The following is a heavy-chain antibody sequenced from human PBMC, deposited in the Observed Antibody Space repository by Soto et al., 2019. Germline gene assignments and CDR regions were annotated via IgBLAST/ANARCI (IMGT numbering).Heavy chain of an antibody. D-gene: IGHD3-16*01. J-gene: IGHJ5*02. V-gene: IGHV4-30-4*01. CDR1: GGSISSGDYY. Sequence: PSETLSLTCTVSGGSISSGDYYWSWIRQPPGKGLEWIGYIYYSGSTYYNPSLKSRVTISVDTSKNQFSLKLSSVTAADTAVYYCARVNTPTGDGLDPWGQGTLVTVSS. CDR2: IYYSGST. CDR3: ARVNTPTGDGLDP.